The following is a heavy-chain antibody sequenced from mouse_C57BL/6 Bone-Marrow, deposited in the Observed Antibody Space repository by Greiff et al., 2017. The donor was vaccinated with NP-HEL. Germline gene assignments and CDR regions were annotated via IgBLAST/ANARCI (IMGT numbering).Heavy chain of an antibody. Sequence: QVQLQQPGAELVRPGSSVKLSCKASGYTFTSYWMDWVKQRPGQGLEWIGNIYPSDSETHYNQKFKDKATLTVDKSSSTAYMQLSSLTSEDSAVYCCARIGYLYYAMDYWGQGTSVTVSS. CDR3: ARIGYLYYAMDY. CDR2: IYPSDSET. CDR1: GYTFTSYW. V-gene: IGHV1-61*01. D-gene: IGHD2-3*01. J-gene: IGHJ4*01.